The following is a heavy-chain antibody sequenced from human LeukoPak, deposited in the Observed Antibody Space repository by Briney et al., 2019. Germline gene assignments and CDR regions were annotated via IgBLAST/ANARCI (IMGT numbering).Heavy chain of an antibody. D-gene: IGHD2-15*01. Sequence: GGSLRLSCAASGFTFDDYAMHWVRQAPGKGLEWVSLISWDGGSTYYADSVKGRFTISRDNSKNSLYLQMNSLRAEDTASYYCAKIDGYCSGGSCYSFDYWGQGTLVTVSS. V-gene: IGHV3-43D*04. CDR3: AKIDGYCSGGSCYSFDY. J-gene: IGHJ4*02. CDR2: ISWDGGST. CDR1: GFTFDDYA.